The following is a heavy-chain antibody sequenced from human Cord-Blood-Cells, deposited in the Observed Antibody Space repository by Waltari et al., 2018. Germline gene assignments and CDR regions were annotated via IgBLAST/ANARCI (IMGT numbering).Heavy chain of an antibody. V-gene: IGHV3-21*01. D-gene: IGHD3-10*01. CDR3: ARSGYFGDAFDI. CDR2: SSSSISYI. CDR1: GFTFSGYS. J-gene: IGHJ3*02. Sequence: EVQLVESGGGLVKPGGSLRLSWAAPGFTFSGYSRNWVRQAPGKGLEWVSSSSSSISYIYYADSVKGRFTISRDNAKNSLYLQMNSLRAEDTAVYYCARSGYFGDAFDIWGQGTMVTVSS.